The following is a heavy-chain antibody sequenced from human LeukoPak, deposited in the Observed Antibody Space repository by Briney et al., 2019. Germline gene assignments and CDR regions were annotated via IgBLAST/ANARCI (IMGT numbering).Heavy chain of an antibody. Sequence: SETLSLTCAVYGGSFSGYYWSWIRQPPGKGLEWIGEINHSGSTNYNPSLKSRVTISVDTSKNQFSLKLSSVTAADTAVYYCARFRWTGSGSYVRHFDYWGQGTLVTVSS. CDR1: GGSFSGYY. CDR3: ARFRWTGSGSYVRHFDY. V-gene: IGHV4-34*01. J-gene: IGHJ4*02. CDR2: INHSGST. D-gene: IGHD3-10*01.